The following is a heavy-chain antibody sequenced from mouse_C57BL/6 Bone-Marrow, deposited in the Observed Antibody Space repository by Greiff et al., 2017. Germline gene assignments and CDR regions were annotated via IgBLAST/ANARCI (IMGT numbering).Heavy chain of an antibody. D-gene: IGHD2-1*01. V-gene: IGHV14-3*01. CDR2: IDPANGNT. J-gene: IGHJ2*01. CDR1: GFNIQNTY. Sequence: VQLQQSVAELVRPGASVKLSCTASGFNIQNTYMHWVKQRPEQGLEWIGRIDPANGNTKYAPKVQGKATITADTSSNTAYLQLSRLTSEDTAIYYCARGRIYYYYFDYWGQGTTLTVSS. CDR3: ARGRIYYYYFDY.